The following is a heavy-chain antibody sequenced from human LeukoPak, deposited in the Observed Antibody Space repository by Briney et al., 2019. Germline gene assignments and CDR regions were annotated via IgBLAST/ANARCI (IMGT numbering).Heavy chain of an antibody. D-gene: IGHD3-10*01. CDR3: AKAGGWFGELLQTSADNWFDP. CDR1: EFAFSTYN. CDR2: ISTGSSTT. J-gene: IGHJ5*02. V-gene: IGHV3-48*01. Sequence: GGSLRLSCAASEFAFSTYNMNWVRQAPGKGLEWVSYISTGSSTTYYADSVKGRFTISRDNPKNTLYLQMNSLRAEDTAVYYCAKAGGWFGELLQTSADNWFDPWGQGTLVTVSS.